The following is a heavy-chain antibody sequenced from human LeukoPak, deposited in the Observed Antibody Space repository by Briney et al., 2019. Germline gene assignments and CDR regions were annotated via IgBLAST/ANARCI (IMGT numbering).Heavy chain of an antibody. CDR3: ARFPNYYDSSGYLDAFDI. Sequence: GASVKVSCKASGYTFTSYDINWVRQATGQGPEWMGWMNPNSGNTGYAQKFQGRVTMTRNTSISTAYMELSSLRSEDTAVYYCARFPNYYDSSGYLDAFDIWGQGTMVTVSS. J-gene: IGHJ3*02. D-gene: IGHD3-22*01. CDR1: GYTFTSYD. CDR2: MNPNSGNT. V-gene: IGHV1-8*01.